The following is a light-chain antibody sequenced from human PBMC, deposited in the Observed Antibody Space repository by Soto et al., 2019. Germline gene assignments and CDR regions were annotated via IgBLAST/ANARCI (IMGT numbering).Light chain of an antibody. CDR3: QQYDSYWT. CDR1: QSISNW. CDR2: KAS. V-gene: IGKV1-5*03. J-gene: IGKJ1*01. Sequence: DIQVTQSPSTLSASVGDRVTITCRASQSISNWLAWYQQKPGKAPKLLIYKASSLESGVPSRFSGSGSGTEFTLTISSLQPDDFATYYCQQYDSYWTFGQGTKVDIK.